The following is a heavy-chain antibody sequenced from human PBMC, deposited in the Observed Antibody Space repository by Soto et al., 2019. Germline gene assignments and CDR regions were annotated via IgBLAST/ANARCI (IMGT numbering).Heavy chain of an antibody. CDR3: TKDPTYGDYAVGY. Sequence: EVQLVESGGGLVKPGGPLRLSCAASGFTFSNAWMSWVRQAPGKGLEWVGRINSKTDGGTTDYAAPVKGRFTISRDDSKNPLYLPMNSLKTEDTAVYYCTKDPTYGDYAVGYWGQGTLVTVSS. J-gene: IGHJ4*02. D-gene: IGHD4-17*01. CDR1: GFTFSNAW. CDR2: INSKTDGGTT. V-gene: IGHV3-15*01.